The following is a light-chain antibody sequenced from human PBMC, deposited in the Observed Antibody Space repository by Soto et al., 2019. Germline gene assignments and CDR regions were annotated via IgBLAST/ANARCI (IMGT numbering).Light chain of an antibody. J-gene: IGLJ1*01. CDR3: SSYTSSSTYV. V-gene: IGLV2-14*01. Sequence: QSVLTQPASVSGSPGQSITISCTRTSSDVGGYNYVSWYQQHPGKAPKLMIYDVSNRPSGVSNRFSGSKSGNTASLTISGLQAEDEADYYCSSYTSSSTYVFGTGPKVTVL. CDR1: SSDVGGYNY. CDR2: DVS.